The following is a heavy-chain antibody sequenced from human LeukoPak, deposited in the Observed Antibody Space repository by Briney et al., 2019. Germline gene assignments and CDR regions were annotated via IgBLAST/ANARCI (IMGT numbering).Heavy chain of an antibody. Sequence: KPSETLSLTCAVYGGSFSGYYWSWIRQPPGKGLEWIGEINHSGSTNYNPSLKSRVTISVDTSKNQFSLKLSSVTAADTAVYYCARRASSGWLYSDYWGQGTLVTVSS. CDR1: GGSFSGYY. V-gene: IGHV4-34*01. CDR2: INHSGST. D-gene: IGHD6-19*01. CDR3: ARRASSGWLYSDY. J-gene: IGHJ4*02.